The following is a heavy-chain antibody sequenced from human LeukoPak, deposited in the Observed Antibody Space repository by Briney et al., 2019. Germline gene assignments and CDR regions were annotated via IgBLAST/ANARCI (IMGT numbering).Heavy chain of an antibody. CDR3: ARDSPLGGRAFDI. Sequence: SETLSLTCAVSGGSISSGGYSWSWIRQPPGKGLEWIGYTYHSGSTYYNPSLKSRVTISVDRSKNQFSLKLSSVTAADTAVYYCARDSPLGGRAFDIWGQGTMVTVSS. D-gene: IGHD2-15*01. J-gene: IGHJ3*02. CDR2: TYHSGST. V-gene: IGHV4-30-2*01. CDR1: GGSISSGGYS.